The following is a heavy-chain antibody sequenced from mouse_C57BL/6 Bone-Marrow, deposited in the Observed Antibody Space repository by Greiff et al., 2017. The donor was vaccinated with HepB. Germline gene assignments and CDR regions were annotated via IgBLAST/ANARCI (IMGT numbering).Heavy chain of an antibody. Sequence: QVQLQQSDAELVKPGASVKISCKVSGYTFTDHTIHWMKQRPEQGLEWIGYIYPRDGSTKYNAKFKGKATLTADKSSSTAYMQLNSLTSEDSAVYFCAGGGGDYDYYAMGYWGQGTSVTVAS. D-gene: IGHD2-4*01. J-gene: IGHJ4*01. CDR3: AGGGGDYDYYAMGY. CDR2: IYPRDGST. V-gene: IGHV1-78*01. CDR1: GYTFTDHT.